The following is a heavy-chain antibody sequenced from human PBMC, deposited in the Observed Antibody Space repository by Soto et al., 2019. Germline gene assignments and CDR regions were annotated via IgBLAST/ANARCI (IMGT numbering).Heavy chain of an antibody. D-gene: IGHD1-26*01. CDR1: GFTFSSYA. V-gene: IGHV3-23*01. CDR2: ISGSGGST. J-gene: IGHJ4*02. CDR3: ANQWDPGSYFDY. Sequence: GGSLRLSCAASGFTFSSYAMSWVRQAPGKGLEWVSAISGSGGSTYYADSVKGRFTISRDNSKNTLYLQMNSLRAEDTAVYYCANQWDPGSYFDYWGQGTLVTVSS.